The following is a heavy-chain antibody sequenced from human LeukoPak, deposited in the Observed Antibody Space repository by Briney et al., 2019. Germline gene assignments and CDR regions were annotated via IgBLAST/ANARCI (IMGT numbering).Heavy chain of an antibody. Sequence: PSETLSLTCAVSGGSFSDYQWNWIRQSPGKGLEWLGEISHSGTTTYNPSLKSRVTISVDTSKNQFSLKLSSVTAADTAVYYCARRIGYSGAFDIWGQGTMVTVSP. J-gene: IGHJ3*02. CDR1: GGSFSDYQ. CDR3: ARRIGYSGAFDI. D-gene: IGHD3-10*01. CDR2: ISHSGTT. V-gene: IGHV4-34*01.